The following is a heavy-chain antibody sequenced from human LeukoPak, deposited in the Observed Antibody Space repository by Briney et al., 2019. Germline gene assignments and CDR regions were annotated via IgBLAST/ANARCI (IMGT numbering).Heavy chain of an antibody. V-gene: IGHV3-23*01. J-gene: IGHJ6*03. D-gene: IGHD3-10*01. CDR2: IGGSGGGT. CDR1: GFTFSSYA. CDR3: AKGRVRGVITPLNYYMDV. Sequence: GGSLRLSCAASGFTFSSYAMGWVRQAPGKGLEWVSSIGGSGGGTYYADSVKGRFTISRDNSKNTLYLQMNSLRAEDTAVYYCAKGRVRGVITPLNYYMDVWGKGTTVTVSS.